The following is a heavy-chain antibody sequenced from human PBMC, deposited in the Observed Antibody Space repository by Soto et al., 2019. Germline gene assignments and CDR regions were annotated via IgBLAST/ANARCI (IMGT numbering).Heavy chain of an antibody. CDR1: GYTFTSFA. Sequence: QGQLMQSGAEMKKLGASVTVSCKASGYTFTSFAVHWVRQAPGQRLEWMGWINTVNGNTQYSQKSQGRVSITRDTPARTAYMELSSLRSEDTAVYYCAGPGYFDYWGQGTLVTVSS. J-gene: IGHJ4*02. D-gene: IGHD3-10*01. CDR2: INTVNGNT. CDR3: AGPGYFDY. V-gene: IGHV1-3*04.